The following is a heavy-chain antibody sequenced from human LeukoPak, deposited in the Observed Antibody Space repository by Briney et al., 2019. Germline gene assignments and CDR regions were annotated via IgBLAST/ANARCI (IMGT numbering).Heavy chain of an antibody. D-gene: IGHD1-26*01. CDR3: ARDLAGVGAIEGMGY. CDR1: GGTFSSYA. CDR2: IIPILGIA. Sequence: SVKVSCKASGGTFSSYAISWVRQAPGQGLEWMGRIIPILGIANYAQKFQGRVTITADKSTSTAYMELSGLRSEDTAVYYCARDLAGVGAIEGMGYWGQGTLVTVSS. V-gene: IGHV1-69*04. J-gene: IGHJ4*02.